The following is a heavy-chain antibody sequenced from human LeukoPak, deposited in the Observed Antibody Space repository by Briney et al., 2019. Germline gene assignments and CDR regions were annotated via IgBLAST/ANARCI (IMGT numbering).Heavy chain of an antibody. CDR3: ATFGSSSWSVNAFDI. CDR1: GYTFNRYG. V-gene: IGHV1-18*01. CDR2: ISAYNGNT. Sequence: GASVKVSCKASGYTFNRYGISWVRQAPGQGLEWMGWISAYNGNTNYAQKLQGRVTMTTDTSTSTAYMELRSLRSDDTAVYYCATFGSSSWSVNAFDIWGQGTMVTVSS. J-gene: IGHJ3*02. D-gene: IGHD6-13*01.